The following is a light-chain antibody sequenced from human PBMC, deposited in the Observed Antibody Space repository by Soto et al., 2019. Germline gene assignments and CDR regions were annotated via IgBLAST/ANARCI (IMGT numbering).Light chain of an antibody. CDR2: GAS. Sequence: EIVMTQSPATLSVSPGERATLSCRASQSVSSNLAWYQQKPGQAPRLLVYGASTRPTGIPTRFSGSGSGTEFTLTISSLQSEDFAVYYCQQRSNWPPWTFGQGTKVDIK. CDR3: QQRSNWPPWT. J-gene: IGKJ1*01. CDR1: QSVSSN. V-gene: IGKV3-15*01.